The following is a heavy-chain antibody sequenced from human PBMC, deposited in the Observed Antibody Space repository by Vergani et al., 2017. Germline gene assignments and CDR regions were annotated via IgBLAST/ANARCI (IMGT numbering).Heavy chain of an antibody. J-gene: IGHJ4*02. CDR2: ISYDGSNK. Sequence: QVQLVESGGGVVQPVRSLRLSCAASGFTFSSYAMHWVRQAPGKGLEWVAVISYDGSNKYYADSVKGRFTISRDNSKNTLYLQMNSLRAEDTAVYYCARDGYDIVTVYYNLLDYWGQGALVTVSS. CDR1: GFTFSSYA. V-gene: IGHV3-30-3*01. D-gene: IGHD3-9*01. CDR3: ARDGYDIVTVYYNLLDY.